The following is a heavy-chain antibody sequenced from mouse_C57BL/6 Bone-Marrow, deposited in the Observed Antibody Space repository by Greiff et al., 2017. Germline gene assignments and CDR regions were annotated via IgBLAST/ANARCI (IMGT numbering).Heavy chain of an antibody. J-gene: IGHJ4*01. CDR1: GYTFTNYW. CDR2: IYPGGGYT. D-gene: IGHD1-1*01. CDR3: ARWTVVEAMGE. V-gene: IGHV1-63*01. Sequence: QVQLQQSGAELVRPGTSVKMSCKASGYTFTNYWIGWAKQRPGHGLEWIGDIYPGGGYTNYNEKFKGKATLTADNSSSTAYMQFSSLTSEDSAIYYCARWTVVEAMGEWGRGSSVTVSS.